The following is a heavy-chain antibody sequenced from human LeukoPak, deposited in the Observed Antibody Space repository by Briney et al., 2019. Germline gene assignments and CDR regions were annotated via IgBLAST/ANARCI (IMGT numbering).Heavy chain of an antibody. D-gene: IGHD2-2*01. J-gene: IGHJ4*02. CDR3: ARDGRRYCSSTSCSLFDY. V-gene: IGHV1-18*01. CDR2: FSAYNGNT. Sequence: ASVKVSCKASGYTFTSYGISWVRQAPGQGLEWMGWFSAYNGNTNYAQKLQGRVTMTTDTSTSTAYMELRSLRSDDTAVYYCARDGRRYCSSTSCSLFDYWGQGTLVTVSS. CDR1: GYTFTSYG.